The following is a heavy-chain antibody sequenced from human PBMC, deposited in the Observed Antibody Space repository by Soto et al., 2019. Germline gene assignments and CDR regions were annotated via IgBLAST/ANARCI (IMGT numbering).Heavy chain of an antibody. D-gene: IGHD2-15*01. J-gene: IGHJ3*02. CDR3: ARERQVVVVAANLVTADEDAFDI. V-gene: IGHV1-69*01. CDR1: GGTFSSYA. Sequence: QVQLVQSGAEVKKPGSSVKVSCKASGGTFSSYAISWVRQAPGQGLEWMGGIIPIFGTANYAQKFQGRVTITADESTSTAYMELSSLRSEDTAVYYCARERQVVVVAANLVTADEDAFDIWGQGTMVTVSS. CDR2: IIPIFGTA.